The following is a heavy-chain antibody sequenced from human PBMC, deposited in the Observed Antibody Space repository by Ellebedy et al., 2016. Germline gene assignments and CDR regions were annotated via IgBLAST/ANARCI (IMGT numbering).Heavy chain of an antibody. CDR3: ARDCWNDGRFDP. V-gene: IGHV4-59*02. CDR2: VFHTGTT. J-gene: IGHJ5*02. D-gene: IGHD1-1*01. Sequence: SETLSLTCNVSGGSVSSDYWNWIRRPPGKGLEWIGYVFHTGTTNYNPSLKSRATMSVDTSKSQFSLRLNSVTAADTAVYYCARDCWNDGRFDPWGQGTLVTVSS. CDR1: GGSVSSDY.